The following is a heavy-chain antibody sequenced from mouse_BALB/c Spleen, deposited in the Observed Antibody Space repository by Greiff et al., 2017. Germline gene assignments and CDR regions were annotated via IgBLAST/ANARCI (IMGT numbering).Heavy chain of an antibody. CDR3: AREGHGSSYNYYAMDY. Sequence: EVKVVESGGGLVQPEGSRKLSCAASGFTFSSFGMHWVRQAPEKGLEWVAYISSGSSTIYYADTVKGRFTISRDNPKNTLFLQMTSLRSEDTAMYYCAREGHGSSYNYYAMDYWGQGTSVTVSS. J-gene: IGHJ4*01. D-gene: IGHD1-1*01. CDR1: GFTFSSFG. V-gene: IGHV5-17*02. CDR2: ISSGSSTI.